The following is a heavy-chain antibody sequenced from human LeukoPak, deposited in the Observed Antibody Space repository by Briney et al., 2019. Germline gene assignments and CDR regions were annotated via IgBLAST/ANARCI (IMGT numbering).Heavy chain of an antibody. CDR3: ASGYYGSGYLKHYAFDI. D-gene: IGHD3-10*01. J-gene: IGHJ3*02. CDR1: GHTFTSYD. V-gene: IGHV1-8*01. Sequence: ASVKASCKASGHTFTSYDINWVRQATGQGLEWMGWMNPNSGNTGYAQKFQGRVTMTRNTSISTAYMELSSLRSEDTAVYYCASGYYGSGYLKHYAFDIWGQGTMVTVSS. CDR2: MNPNSGNT.